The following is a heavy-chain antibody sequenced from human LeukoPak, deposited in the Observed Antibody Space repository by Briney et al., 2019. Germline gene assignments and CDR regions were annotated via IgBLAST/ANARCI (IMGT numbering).Heavy chain of an antibody. CDR3: ARALRYCSGGSCYGYFQH. CDR1: GYTFTGYY. J-gene: IGHJ1*01. CDR2: ISAYNGNT. Sequence: ASVKVSCKPSGYTFTGYYIQWVRQAPGQGLEWMGWISAYNGNTNYAQKLQGRVTMTTDTSTSTAYMELRSLRSDDTAVYYCARALRYCSGGSCYGYFQHWGQGTLVTVSS. D-gene: IGHD2-15*01. V-gene: IGHV1-18*04.